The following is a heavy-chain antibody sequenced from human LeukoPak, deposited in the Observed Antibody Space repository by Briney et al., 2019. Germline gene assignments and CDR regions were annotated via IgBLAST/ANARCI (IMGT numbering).Heavy chain of an antibody. V-gene: IGHV3-64*01. Sequence: PPGGSLRLSCAASGFTFSSYVMHWVRQAPGKGLEYVAAISSDGGTTYYANSVKARFMISRDNSKNTLYLQMGGLRVEDMAVYYCARDTAEYYDFGWGQGTLVTVSS. J-gene: IGHJ4*02. CDR1: GFTFSSYV. CDR3: ARDTAEYYDFG. D-gene: IGHD3-3*01. CDR2: ISSDGGTT.